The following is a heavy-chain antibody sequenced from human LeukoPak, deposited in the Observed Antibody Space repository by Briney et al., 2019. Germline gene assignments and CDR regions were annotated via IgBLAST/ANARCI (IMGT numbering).Heavy chain of an antibody. J-gene: IGHJ4*02. CDR3: ALRLISPSTVTDYFDY. CDR2: IIPIFGTA. CDR1: GGTFSSYA. V-gene: IGHV1-69*13. Sequence: SVKVSCKASGGTFSSYAISWVRQAPGQGLEWMGGIIPIFGTANYAQKFQGRVTITANESTSTAYMELSSLRSEDTAVYYCALRLISPSTVTDYFDYWGQGTLVTVSS. D-gene: IGHD4-17*01.